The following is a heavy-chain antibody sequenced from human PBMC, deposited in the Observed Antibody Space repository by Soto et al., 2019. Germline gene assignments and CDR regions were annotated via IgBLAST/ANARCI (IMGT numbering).Heavy chain of an antibody. CDR3: ARRYSASSRNFDY. D-gene: IGHD6-6*01. CDR2: ISGGGATT. CDR1: GFTFNNYA. Sequence: EVQLLESGGGLVQPGGSLRLSCAASGFTFNNYAMSWVRQAPGKGLEWVSAISGGGATTYYADSVKGRFTMSRDNSKNTLFLQMDSLRAEDTAVYYCARRYSASSRNFDYWVQGTLVTVSS. V-gene: IGHV3-23*01. J-gene: IGHJ4*02.